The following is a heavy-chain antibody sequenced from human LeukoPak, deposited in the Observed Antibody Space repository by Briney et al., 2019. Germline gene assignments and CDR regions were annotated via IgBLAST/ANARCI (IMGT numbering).Heavy chain of an antibody. CDR3: ARGRTFDAFDI. J-gene: IGHJ3*02. Sequence: SETLSLTCTVSGGSISSYYWSWIRQPPGKGLEWIGYIYYSGSTNYSPSLKSRVTISVDTSKNQFSLKLSSVTAADTAVYYCARGRTFDAFDIWGQGTMVTVSS. V-gene: IGHV4-59*01. CDR2: IYYSGST. CDR1: GGSISSYY.